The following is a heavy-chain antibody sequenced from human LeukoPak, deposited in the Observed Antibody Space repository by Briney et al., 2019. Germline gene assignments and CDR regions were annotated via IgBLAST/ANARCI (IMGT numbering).Heavy chain of an antibody. D-gene: IGHD6-19*01. V-gene: IGHV3-43*02. CDR2: ISGDGGST. CDR1: GFTFDDYA. J-gene: IGHJ4*02. Sequence: GGSLRPSCAASGFTFDDYAMHWVRQAPGKGLEWVSLISGDGGSTYYADSVKGRFTISRDNSKNSLYLQMNSLRTEDTALYYCAKVGRASGWYVFDYWGQGTLVTVSS. CDR3: AKVGRASGWYVFDY.